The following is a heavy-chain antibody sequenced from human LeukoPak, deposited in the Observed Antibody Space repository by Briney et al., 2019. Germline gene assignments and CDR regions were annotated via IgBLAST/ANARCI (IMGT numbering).Heavy chain of an antibody. CDR2: ISYDGSNK. V-gene: IGHV3-30*18. CDR1: GFTFSSYG. J-gene: IGHJ4*02. CDR3: AKDLHVYYYGSGSPGY. D-gene: IGHD3-10*01. Sequence: GSLRLSCAASGFTFSSYGMHWVRQAPGKGLEWVAVISYDGSNKYYADSVKGRFTISRDNSKNTLYLQMNSLRAEDTAVYYCAKDLHVYYYGSGSPGYWGQGTLVTVSS.